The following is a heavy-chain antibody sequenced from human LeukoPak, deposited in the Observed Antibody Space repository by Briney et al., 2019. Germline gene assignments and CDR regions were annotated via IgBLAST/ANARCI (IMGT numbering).Heavy chain of an antibody. D-gene: IGHD6-13*01. CDR1: GFTFSPYN. CDR3: ARGTGGSSWTRDAFDV. V-gene: IGHV3-21*03. CDR2: ISTRSTYI. J-gene: IGHJ3*01. Sequence: GGSLRLSCAASGFTFSPYNMTWVRQAPGKGLEWVSSISTRSTYIYYADSVKGRFTISRDNAENSLSLQMNSLRAEDTAVYYCARGTGGSSWTRDAFDVWGQGTMVTVSS.